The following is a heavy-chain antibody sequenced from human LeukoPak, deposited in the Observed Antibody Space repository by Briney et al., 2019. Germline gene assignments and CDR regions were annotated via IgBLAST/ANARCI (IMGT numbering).Heavy chain of an antibody. CDR1: GFTFSSYG. CDR3: AKGVACSSTSCSAFDY. CDR2: IRYDGSNK. V-gene: IGHV3-30*02. J-gene: IGHJ4*02. Sequence: PGGSLRLSCAASGFTFSSYGMHWVRQAPGKGLEWVAFIRYDGSNKYYADSVKGRFTISRDNSKYTLYLQMNSLRAEDTAVYYCAKGVACSSTSCSAFDYWGQGTLVTVSS. D-gene: IGHD2-2*01.